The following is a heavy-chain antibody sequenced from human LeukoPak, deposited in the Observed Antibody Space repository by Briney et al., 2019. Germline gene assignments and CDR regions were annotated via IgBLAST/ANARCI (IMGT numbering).Heavy chain of an antibody. V-gene: IGHV3-72*01. D-gene: IGHD3-22*01. J-gene: IGHJ4*02. CDR3: ARAYYDSRGYYPFDY. CDR1: GFTFSDHY. Sequence: PGGSLGLSCAASGFTFSDHYMDWVRQAPGKGLEWVGRTRNKANSYTTEYAASVKGRFTISRDDSKNSLYLQMNSLKTEDTAVYYCARAYYDSRGYYPFDYWGQGTLVTVSS. CDR2: TRNKANSYTT.